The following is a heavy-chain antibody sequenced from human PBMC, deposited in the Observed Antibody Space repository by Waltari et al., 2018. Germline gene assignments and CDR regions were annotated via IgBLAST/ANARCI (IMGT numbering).Heavy chain of an antibody. CDR3: ARYSSSRSAVA. V-gene: IGHV4-39*01. CDR2: IYYSGST. J-gene: IGHJ4*02. D-gene: IGHD6-13*01. CDR1: GGSISSSSYY. Sequence: QLQLQESGPGLVKPSETLSPTCTVSGGSISSSSYYWGWIRQPPGKGLEWIGSIYYSGSTYYNPSLKSRVTISVDTSKNQFSLKLSSVTAADTAVYYCARYSSSRSAVAWGQGTLVTVSS.